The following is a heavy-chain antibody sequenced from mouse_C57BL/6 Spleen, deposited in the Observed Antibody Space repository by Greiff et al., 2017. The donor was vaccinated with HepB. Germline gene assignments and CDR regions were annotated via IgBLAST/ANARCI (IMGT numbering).Heavy chain of an antibody. CDR2: INPNNGGT. V-gene: IGHV1-22*01. J-gene: IGHJ4*01. CDR1: GYTFTDYN. CDR3: ARYRYYYGSSSFYYAMDY. Sequence: VQLQQSGPELVKPGASVKMSCKASGYTFTDYNMHWVKQSHGKSLEWIGYINPNNGGTSYNQKFKGKATLTVNKSSSTAYMELRSLTSEDSAVYYCARYRYYYGSSSFYYAMDYWGQGTSVTVSS. D-gene: IGHD1-1*01.